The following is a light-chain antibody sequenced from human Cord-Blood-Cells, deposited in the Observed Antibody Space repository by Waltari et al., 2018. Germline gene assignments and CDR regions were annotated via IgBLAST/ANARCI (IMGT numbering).Light chain of an antibody. CDR1: QSVSSY. Sequence: EIVLTQSPATLSLSPGEIATLSCRASQSVSSYLAWYQQKPGQAPRLLIYDASNRATGIPARFSGSGSGTDFTLTISSLEPEDFAVYYCQQRSNWPPEGTFGQGTKVEIK. CDR2: DAS. V-gene: IGKV3-11*01. CDR3: QQRSNWPPEGT. J-gene: IGKJ1*01.